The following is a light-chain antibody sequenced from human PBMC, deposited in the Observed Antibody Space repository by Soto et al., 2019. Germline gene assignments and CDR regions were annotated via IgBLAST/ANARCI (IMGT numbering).Light chain of an antibody. Sequence: QSVLTQPPSVSGAPGQRVTISCTGSSSNIGAGYDVQWYQQLPGAAPRLLIFGNTNRPSGVPDRFSGSRSGTSASLAISGLKAEDEADYYCQSYDISLSVSVVFGGGTKLTVL. V-gene: IGLV1-40*01. CDR1: SSNIGAGYD. CDR2: GNT. J-gene: IGLJ2*01. CDR3: QSYDISLSVSVV.